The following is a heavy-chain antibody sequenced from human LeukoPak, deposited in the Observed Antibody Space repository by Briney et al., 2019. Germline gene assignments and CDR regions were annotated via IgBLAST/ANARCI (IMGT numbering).Heavy chain of an antibody. CDR1: GGSISSGDYY. D-gene: IGHD3-22*01. Sequence: SETLSLTCTVSGGSISSGDYYWSWIRQPPGKGLEWIGYIYYSGSTYYNPSLKSRVTISVDTSKNQSSLKLSSVTAADTAVYYCARGTASSYYYDSSGYVRRAFDIWGQGTMVTVSS. V-gene: IGHV4-30-4*01. J-gene: IGHJ3*02. CDR3: ARGTASSYYYDSSGYVRRAFDI. CDR2: IYYSGST.